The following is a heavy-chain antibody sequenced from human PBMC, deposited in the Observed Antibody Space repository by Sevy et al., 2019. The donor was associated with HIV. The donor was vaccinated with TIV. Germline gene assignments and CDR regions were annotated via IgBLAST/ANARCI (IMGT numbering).Heavy chain of an antibody. CDR1: GFTFDDYT. J-gene: IGHJ6*02. CDR2: ISWDGGST. CDR3: AKDISNYDFWSGYNYADTYGMDV. D-gene: IGHD3-3*01. V-gene: IGHV3-43*01. Sequence: GGSLRLSCAASGFTFDDYTMHWVRQAPGKGLEWVSLISWDGGSTYYADSVKGRFTISRDNSKNSLYLQMNSLRTEDTALYHCAKDISNYDFWSGYNYADTYGMDVWGQGTTVTVSS.